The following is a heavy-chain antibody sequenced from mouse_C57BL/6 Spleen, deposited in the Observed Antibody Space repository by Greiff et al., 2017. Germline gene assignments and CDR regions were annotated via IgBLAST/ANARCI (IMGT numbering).Heavy chain of an antibody. J-gene: IGHJ1*03. CDR1: GYTFTDYY. V-gene: IGHV1-76*01. D-gene: IGHD1-1*01. CDR2: IYPGSGTT. CDR3: AREETYDGRSYGYFDV. Sequence: VQLQQSGAELVRPGASVKLSCKASGYTFTDYYINWVMQRPGQGLEWIARIYPGSGTTSYNEKFTGKATLTAEKSSSTAYMQLSRLTSEASAVYVCAREETYDGRSYGYFDVWGTGTTVTVSS.